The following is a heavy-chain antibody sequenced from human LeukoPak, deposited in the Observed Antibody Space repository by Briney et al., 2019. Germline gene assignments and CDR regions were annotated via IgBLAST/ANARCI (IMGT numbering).Heavy chain of an antibody. V-gene: IGHV4-39*07. CDR3: ARGDCSSTICYSPMDV. J-gene: IGHJ6*03. Sequence: SETLSLTCTVSGGSISSSSYYWGWIRQPPGKGLEWIGSIYYSGSTYYNPSLKSRVTISVDTSKNQFSLKLSSVTAADTAVYYCARGDCSSTICYSPMDVWGKGTTVTVSS. D-gene: IGHD2-2*01. CDR2: IYYSGST. CDR1: GGSISSSSYY.